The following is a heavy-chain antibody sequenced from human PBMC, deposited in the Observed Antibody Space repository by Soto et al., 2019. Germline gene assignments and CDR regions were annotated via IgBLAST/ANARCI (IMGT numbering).Heavy chain of an antibody. CDR2: ISSSSSYI. V-gene: IGHV3-21*01. D-gene: IGHD3-3*01. CDR3: AREGHDRFLEWLSPGYYGMDV. CDR1: GFTFSSYS. J-gene: IGHJ6*02. Sequence: EVQLVESGGGLVKPGGSLRLSCAASGFTFSSYSMNWVRQAPGKGLAWVSSISSSSSYIYYADSVKGRFTISRDNAKNSLYLQMNSLRAEDTAVYYCAREGHDRFLEWLSPGYYGMDVWGQGTTVTVSS.